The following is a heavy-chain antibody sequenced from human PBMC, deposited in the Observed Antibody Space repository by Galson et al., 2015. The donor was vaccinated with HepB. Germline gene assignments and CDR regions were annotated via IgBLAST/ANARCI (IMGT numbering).Heavy chain of an antibody. D-gene: IGHD6-13*01. V-gene: IGHV1-18*01. CDR1: GYTFTSYG. CDR3: ARVEPGIAAAAPDY. J-gene: IGHJ4*02. CDR2: ISAYNGNT. Sequence: SVKVSCKASGYTFTSYGISWVRQAPGQGLEWMGWISAYNGNTNYAQKLQGRVTMTTDTSTSTAYMELRSLRSDDTAVYYCARVEPGIAAAAPDYWGQGTLVTVSS.